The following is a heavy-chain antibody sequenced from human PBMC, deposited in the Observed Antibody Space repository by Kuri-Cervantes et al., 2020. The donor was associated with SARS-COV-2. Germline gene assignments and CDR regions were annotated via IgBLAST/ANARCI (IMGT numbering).Heavy chain of an antibody. CDR3: ARFSGSSSWYPGRYYYYMDV. J-gene: IGHJ6*03. Sequence: GGSLRLSCAASGFTFSSYGMHWVRQAPGKELEWVAFIRYDGSNKYYADSVKGRFTISRDNSKNTLYLQMNSLRAEDTAVYYCARFSGSSSWYPGRYYYYMDVWGKGTTVTVSS. D-gene: IGHD6-13*01. CDR1: GFTFSSYG. CDR2: IRYDGSNK. V-gene: IGHV3-30*02.